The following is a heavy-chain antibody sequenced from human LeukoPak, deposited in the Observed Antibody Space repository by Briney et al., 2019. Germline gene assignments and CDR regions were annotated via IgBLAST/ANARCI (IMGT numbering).Heavy chain of an antibody. V-gene: IGHV4-59*01. J-gene: IGHJ4*02. CDR3: ARFYFDTSGYYFYYFDY. CDR1: GGSISSNY. Sequence: SETLSLTCTVSGGSISSNYWSWTRQPPGKGLEWIGHIFYTGSTNYNPSLRSRVTISVDTSKNQFSLKLRSVTAADTAVYYCARFYFDTSGYYFYYFDYWGQGTLVTVSS. CDR2: IFYTGST. D-gene: IGHD3-22*01.